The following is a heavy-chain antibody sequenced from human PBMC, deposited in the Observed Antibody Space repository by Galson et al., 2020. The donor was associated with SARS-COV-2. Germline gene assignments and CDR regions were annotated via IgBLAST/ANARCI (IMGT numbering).Heavy chain of an antibody. V-gene: IGHV3-23*01. CDR2: ITGSGDST. J-gene: IGHJ5*02. CDR1: GFAFSSYA. CDR3: AKDLFTTGGWQGLNWFDP. Sequence: TGGSLRLSCAASGFAFSSYAMSWVRQAPGKGLEWVSAITGSGDSTYYADSVQGRFTISRDNSKNTLSLQMNSLRVEDTAVYYCAKDLFTTGGWQGLNWFDPWGQGTLVSVSS. D-gene: IGHD2-8*02.